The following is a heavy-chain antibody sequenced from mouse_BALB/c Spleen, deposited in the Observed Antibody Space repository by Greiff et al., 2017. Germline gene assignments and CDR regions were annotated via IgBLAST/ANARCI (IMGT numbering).Heavy chain of an antibody. D-gene: IGHD2-2*01. Sequence: EVNLVESGGDLVKPGGSLKLSCAASGFTFSSYGMSWVRQTPDKRLEWVATISSGGSYTYYPDSVKGRFSISRDNAKNTLYLQMSSLKSEDTAMYYCARWVYGYDGGFDYWGQGTTLTVSS. V-gene: IGHV5-6*01. J-gene: IGHJ2*01. CDR3: ARWVYGYDGGFDY. CDR2: ISSGGSYT. CDR1: GFTFSSYG.